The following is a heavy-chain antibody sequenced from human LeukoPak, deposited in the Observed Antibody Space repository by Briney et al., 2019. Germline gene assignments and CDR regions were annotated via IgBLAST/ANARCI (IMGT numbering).Heavy chain of an antibody. V-gene: IGHV3-23*01. CDR1: GFTFSSYA. J-gene: IGHJ4*02. CDR3: AKQTSGWYGAATDY. D-gene: IGHD6-19*01. CDR2: ISGSGGST. Sequence: GGSLRLSCAASGFTFSSYAMSWVRQAPGKGLEWVSAISGSGGSTYYADSVEGRFTISRDNSKNTLYLQMNSLRAEDTAVYYCAKQTSGWYGAATDYWGQGTLVTVSS.